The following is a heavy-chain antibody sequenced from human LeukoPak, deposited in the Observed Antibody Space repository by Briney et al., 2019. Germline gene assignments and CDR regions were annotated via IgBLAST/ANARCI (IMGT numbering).Heavy chain of an antibody. V-gene: IGHV3-33*01. CDR1: GFSFSTFG. CDR3: ARVIPPYSSGWYGGGDY. D-gene: IGHD6-19*01. CDR2: IWYDGSNK. J-gene: IGHJ4*02. Sequence: GGSLRLSCAASGFSFSTFGMHWVRQAPGKGLEWVAVIWYDGSNKYYSDSVKGRFTISRDNSKNTLYLQMNSLRAEDTAVYYCARVIPPYSSGWYGGGDYWGQGTLVTVSS.